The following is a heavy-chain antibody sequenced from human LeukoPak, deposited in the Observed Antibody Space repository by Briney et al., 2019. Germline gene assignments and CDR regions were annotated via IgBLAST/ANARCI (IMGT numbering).Heavy chain of an antibody. CDR1: GFTFTTYA. CDR3: AKVVGDLSF. V-gene: IGHV3-23*01. CDR2: VKSNGDST. D-gene: IGHD4-17*01. Sequence: GGSLRLSCAASGFTFTTYAMSWVRQAPGKGLEWVAAVKSNGDSTYYTDSVKGRFSISRDNSKNTLFLQMNSLRGEDTAVYYCAKVVGDLSFWGQGTLVTVSS. J-gene: IGHJ4*02.